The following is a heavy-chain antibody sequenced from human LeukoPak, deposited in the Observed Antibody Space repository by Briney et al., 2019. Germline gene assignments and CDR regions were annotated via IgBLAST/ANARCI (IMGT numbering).Heavy chain of an antibody. Sequence: ASVKVSRKASGYTFADYDINWVRQAPGQGLEWMGWLTPSSDNTGYAQKFQGRVTFTSNTSISTAYMELSSLRSEDTAVYYCARAYSSSWYFFDNWGQGTLVTVSS. V-gene: IGHV1-8*03. CDR3: ARAYSSSWYFFDN. CDR2: LTPSSDNT. J-gene: IGHJ4*02. D-gene: IGHD6-13*01. CDR1: GYTFADYD.